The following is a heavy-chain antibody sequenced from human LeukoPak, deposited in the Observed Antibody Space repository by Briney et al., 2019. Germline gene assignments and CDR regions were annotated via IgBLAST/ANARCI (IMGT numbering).Heavy chain of an antibody. Sequence: GGSLRLSCAASGFTFSSYGMHWVRQAPGKGLVWVSRINSDGGSTTYADSVKGRFTISRDNAKNTLYLQMNSLRAEDTAVYYCARDVDDVSGTPGDYWGQGTLVTVSS. D-gene: IGHD3-10*01. CDR1: GFTFSSYG. CDR3: ARDVDDVSGTPGDY. V-gene: IGHV3-74*01. J-gene: IGHJ4*02. CDR2: INSDGGST.